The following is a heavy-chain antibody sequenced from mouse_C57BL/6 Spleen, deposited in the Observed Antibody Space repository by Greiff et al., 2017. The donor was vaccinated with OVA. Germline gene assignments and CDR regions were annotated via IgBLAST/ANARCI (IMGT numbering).Heavy chain of an antibody. V-gene: IGHV5-17*01. CDR3: AREEGYDVMDY. Sequence: VQLQESGGGLVKPGGSLKLSCAASGFTFSDYGMHWVRQAPEKGLEWVAYISSGSSTIYYADTVKGRFTISRDNAKNTLCLQMTSLRSEDTAMYYCAREEGYDVMDYWGQGTSVTVSS. CDR1: GFTFSDYG. J-gene: IGHJ4*01. D-gene: IGHD2-2*01. CDR2: ISSGSSTI.